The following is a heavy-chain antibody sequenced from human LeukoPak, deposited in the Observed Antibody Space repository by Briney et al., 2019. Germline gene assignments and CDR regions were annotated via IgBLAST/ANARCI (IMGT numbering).Heavy chain of an antibody. J-gene: IGHJ3*02. Sequence: KPSETLSLTCTVSGGSISSSSYYWGWIRQPPGKGLEWIGYIYYSGSTNYNPSLKSRVTISVDTSKNQFSLKLSSVTAADTAVYYCARVPARGGVEAFDIWGQGTMVTVSS. D-gene: IGHD2-15*01. CDR1: GGSISSSSYY. CDR2: IYYSGST. CDR3: ARVPARGGVEAFDI. V-gene: IGHV4-61*05.